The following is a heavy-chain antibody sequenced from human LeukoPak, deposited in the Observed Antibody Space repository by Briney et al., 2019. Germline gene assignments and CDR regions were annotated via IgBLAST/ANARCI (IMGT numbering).Heavy chain of an antibody. CDR3: ARLSYDFWSGYDH. V-gene: IGHV4-34*01. CDR2: IYYSGST. J-gene: IGHJ4*02. CDR1: GGTFSGYY. D-gene: IGHD3-3*01. Sequence: PSETLSLTCAVYGGTFSGYYWSWIRQPPGKGLEWIGSIYYSGSTYYNPSLKSRVTISVDTSKNQFSLKLSSVTAADTAVYYCARLSYDFWSGYDHWGQGTLVTVSS.